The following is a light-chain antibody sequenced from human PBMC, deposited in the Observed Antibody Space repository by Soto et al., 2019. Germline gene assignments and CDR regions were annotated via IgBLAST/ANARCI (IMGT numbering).Light chain of an antibody. CDR2: MAS. CDR1: QSIGSW. Sequence: DIQMTQSPSTLSASVGDRVTITCRASQSIGSWLAWYQQKPGKAPKPLIYMASSLESGVPPRFSGSGSGTDFTLTISSLEPEDFAVYYCQQRGNWPWTFGQGTKVDIK. CDR3: QQRGNWPWT. V-gene: IGKV1-5*03. J-gene: IGKJ1*01.